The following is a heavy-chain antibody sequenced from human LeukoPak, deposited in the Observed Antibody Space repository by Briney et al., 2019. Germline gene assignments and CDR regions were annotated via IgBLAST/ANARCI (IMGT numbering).Heavy chain of an antibody. D-gene: IGHD6-19*01. J-gene: IGHJ4*02. CDR2: IWYDGSNK. CDR1: GFTFSSYG. V-gene: IGHV3-33*01. CDR3: ARAGRGLLYSSGCPDY. Sequence: PGRSLRLSCAASGFTFSSYGMHWVRQAPGKGLEWVAVIWYDGSNKYYADSVKGRFTISRDNSKNTLYLQMNSLRAEDTAVYYCARAGRGLLYSSGCPDYWGQGTLVTVSS.